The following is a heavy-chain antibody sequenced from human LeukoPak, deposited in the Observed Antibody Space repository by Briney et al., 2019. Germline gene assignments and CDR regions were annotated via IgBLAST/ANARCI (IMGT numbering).Heavy chain of an antibody. CDR3: ARRASPYGMDV. D-gene: IGHD1-26*01. CDR1: GFTFSSYS. Sequence: GGSLRLSCAASGFTFSSYSMNWVRQAPGKGLEWVSSISSSSSYIYYTDSVKGRFTISRDNAKNSLYLQMNSLRAEDTAVYYCARRASPYGMDVWGQGTTVTVSS. J-gene: IGHJ6*02. V-gene: IGHV3-21*01. CDR2: ISSSSSYI.